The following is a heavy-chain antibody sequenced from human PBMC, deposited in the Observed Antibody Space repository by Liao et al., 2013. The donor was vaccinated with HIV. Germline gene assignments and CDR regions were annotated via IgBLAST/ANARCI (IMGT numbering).Heavy chain of an antibody. CDR1: GGSFSGYY. J-gene: IGHJ5*02. Sequence: QVQLQQWGAGLLKPSETLSLTCAVYGGSFSGYYWTWIRQPPGKGLEWIGEINHSGSTNYNPSLKSRVTISVDTSKNQFSLKLSSVTAADTAVYYCARGFYGSGSYYYGLNWFDPGPGNPGHRLL. CDR2: INHSGST. D-gene: IGHD3-10*01. V-gene: IGHV4-34*01. CDR3: ARGFYGSGSYYYGLNWFDP.